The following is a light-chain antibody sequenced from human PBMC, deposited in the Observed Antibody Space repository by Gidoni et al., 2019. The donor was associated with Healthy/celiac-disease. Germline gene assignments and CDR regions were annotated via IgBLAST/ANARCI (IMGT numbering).Light chain of an antibody. J-gene: IGLJ1*01. CDR1: SLRSYY. V-gene: IGLV3-19*01. CDR3: NSRDSSGNHYV. CDR2: GKN. Sequence: SSELTQDPAVSVALGPTVRITCQGDSLRSYYASWYQQKPGQAPVLVIYGKNNRPSGIPYRFSGSSSGNTASLTITGAQAEDEADYYCNSRDSSGNHYVFGTGTKVTVL.